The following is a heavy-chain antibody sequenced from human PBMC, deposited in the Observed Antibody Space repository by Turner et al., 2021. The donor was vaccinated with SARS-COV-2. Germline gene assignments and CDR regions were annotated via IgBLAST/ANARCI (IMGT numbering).Heavy chain of an antibody. V-gene: IGHV4-4*07. CDR3: ARSGTGRYFDWLLLIDY. CDR1: GDSISGYC. J-gene: IGHJ4*02. CDR2: MYTSGST. D-gene: IGHD3-9*01. Sequence: QVQLQESGPGLVKPSQTLSLTCPVSGDSISGYCWSWIRQPAGKGLEWIGRMYTSGSTNYNPSLKSRVTMSLDSSKNQFYLKLNSVTAADTAMYYCARSGTGRYFDWLLLIDYWGQGTLVTVSS.